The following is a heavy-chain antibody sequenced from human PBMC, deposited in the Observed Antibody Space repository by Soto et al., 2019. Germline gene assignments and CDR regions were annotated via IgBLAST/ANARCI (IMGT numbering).Heavy chain of an antibody. D-gene: IGHD3-9*01. CDR2: ISAYNGNT. CDR1: GYTFTSYG. J-gene: IGHJ3*02. V-gene: IGHV1-18*01. CDR3: ARGYRNYDILTGYRFGAFDI. Sequence: ASVKVSCKASGYTFTSYGISWVRQAPGQGLEWMGWISAYNGNTNYAQKLQGRVTMTTDTSTSTAYMELRSLRSDDTAVYYCARGYRNYDILTGYRFGAFDIWVQRTMVTGS.